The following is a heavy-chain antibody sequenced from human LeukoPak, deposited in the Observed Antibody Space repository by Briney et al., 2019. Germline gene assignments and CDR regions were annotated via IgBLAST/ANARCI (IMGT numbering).Heavy chain of an antibody. CDR1: GYTFTSYD. CDR2: MNPNRGKT. CDR3: ATHHGYSSSSLDY. J-gene: IGHJ4*02. V-gene: IGHV1-8*01. D-gene: IGHD6-6*01. Sequence: ASVKVSCKASGYTFTSYDITWVRQATGQGLEWMGWMNPNRGKTGYAQKFQGRVTMTRNTSISTAYMELSSLRSEDTAVYYCATHHGYSSSSLDYWGQGTQVTVSS.